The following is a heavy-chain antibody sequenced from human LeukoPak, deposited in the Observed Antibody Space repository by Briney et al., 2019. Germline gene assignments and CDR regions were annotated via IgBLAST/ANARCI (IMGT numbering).Heavy chain of an antibody. V-gene: IGHV3-48*03. Sequence: GGSLRLSCAASGFTFSSYEMNWVRQAPGKGLEWVSYISSSGSTIYCADSVKGRFTISRDNAKNSLYLQMNSLRAEDTAVYYCAREATTPLDYWGQGTLVTVSS. CDR3: AREATTPLDY. J-gene: IGHJ4*02. CDR1: GFTFSSYE. D-gene: IGHD1-26*01. CDR2: ISSSGSTI.